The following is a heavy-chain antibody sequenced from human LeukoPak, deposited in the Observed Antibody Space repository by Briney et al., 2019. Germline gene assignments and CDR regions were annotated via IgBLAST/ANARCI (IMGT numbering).Heavy chain of an antibody. Sequence: SETLSLTCAVYGGSFSGYYWSWIRQPPGKGLEWIGEINHSGSTNYNPSLKSRVTISVDTSKNQFSLKLSSVTAADTAVYYCARGFYCDILTGYPFYFDYWGQGTLVTVSS. CDR2: INHSGST. J-gene: IGHJ4*02. D-gene: IGHD3-9*01. V-gene: IGHV4-34*01. CDR1: GGSFSGYY. CDR3: ARGFYCDILTGYPFYFDY.